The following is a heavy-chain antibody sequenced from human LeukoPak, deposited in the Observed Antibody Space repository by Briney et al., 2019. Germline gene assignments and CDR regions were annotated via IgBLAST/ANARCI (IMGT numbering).Heavy chain of an antibody. CDR2: IHYTGST. CDR3: ARHSSSWYPDY. CDR1: GGSIRSYY. J-gene: IGHJ4*02. D-gene: IGHD6-13*01. V-gene: IGHV4-59*08. Sequence: SETLSLTCTVSGGSIRSYYWSWIRQPPGKGLEWIGYIHYTGSTNYNPSLKSRVTIPVDTSKNQFSLQLSSATATDTAVYFCARHSSSWYPDYWGQGTLVTVSS.